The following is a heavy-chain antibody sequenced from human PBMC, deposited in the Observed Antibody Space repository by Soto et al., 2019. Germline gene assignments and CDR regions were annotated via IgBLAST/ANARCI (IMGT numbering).Heavy chain of an antibody. CDR3: ARRAETNGWNGFGADKYYFDI. CDR1: GYTFTSYD. D-gene: IGHD1-1*01. V-gene: IGHV1-8*01. J-gene: IGHJ4*02. Sequence: QVQLVQSGAEVRKPGASVKVSCEASGYTFTSYDIYWVRQATGQGLEWMGWMNPNTGNSGYAQKFQGRVTMTSDTSISTAHMELSSLRSEDTAVYYCARRAETNGWNGFGADKYYFDIWGQGTLVTVSS. CDR2: MNPNTGNS.